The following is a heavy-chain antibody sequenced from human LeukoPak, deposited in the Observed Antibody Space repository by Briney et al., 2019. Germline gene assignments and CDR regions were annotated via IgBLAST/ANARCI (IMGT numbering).Heavy chain of an antibody. J-gene: IGHJ4*02. Sequence: PGGSLRLSCAASGFIFSSYTMNWVRRAPGKGLEWVSSISTRSDYIYYAESVKGRFTISRDNAKNSLYLQMNSLRAEDTAVYYCARYVYGVVTSFDYWGQGTLVTVSS. V-gene: IGHV3-21*01. CDR2: ISTRSDYI. D-gene: IGHD3-3*01. CDR3: ARYVYGVVTSFDY. CDR1: GFIFSSYT.